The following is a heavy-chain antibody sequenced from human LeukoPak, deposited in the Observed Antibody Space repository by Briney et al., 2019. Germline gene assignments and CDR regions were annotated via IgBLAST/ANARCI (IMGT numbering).Heavy chain of an antibody. CDR3: ARETTSFYYMDV. Sequence: FSYITSTSSTIYYADSLEGRFTISRDNAKNSLYLQMNSLRAEDTAVYYCARETTSFYYMDVWGKGTTVTVSS. CDR2: ITSTSSTI. D-gene: IGHD1/OR15-1a*01. J-gene: IGHJ6*03. V-gene: IGHV3-48*01.